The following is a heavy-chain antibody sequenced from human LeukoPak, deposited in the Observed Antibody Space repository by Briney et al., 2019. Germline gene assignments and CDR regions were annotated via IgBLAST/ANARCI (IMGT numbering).Heavy chain of an antibody. CDR3: AKDRDPYDYGSGSYYNGVFDY. Sequence: GGSLRLSCAASGFTFSSYAMNWVRQAPGKGLEWVSAINSRGGSTYYADSVKGRFTISRDNSKNTLYLQMNSLRAEDTAVYYCAKDRDPYDYGSGSYYNGVFDYWGQGTLVTVSS. CDR1: GFTFSSYA. V-gene: IGHV3-23*01. CDR2: INSRGGST. J-gene: IGHJ4*02. D-gene: IGHD3-10*01.